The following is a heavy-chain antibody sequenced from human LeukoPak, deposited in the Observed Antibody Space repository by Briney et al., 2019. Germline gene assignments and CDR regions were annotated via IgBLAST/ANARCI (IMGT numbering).Heavy chain of an antibody. Sequence: GGSLRLSCAASGLTFSGYDMHWVRQAPGKGPEGGAVMSYGGQNERYADSVKGRFTVSRDNPKNTVYLEMNSLRIEDTAVYYCVKAKQKFTGGNFEHRALDPWGKGTLVTVS. D-gene: IGHD3-9*01. J-gene: IGHJ5*02. V-gene: IGHV3-30*18. CDR1: GLTFSGYD. CDR3: VKAKQKFTGGNFEHRALDP. CDR2: MSYGGQNE.